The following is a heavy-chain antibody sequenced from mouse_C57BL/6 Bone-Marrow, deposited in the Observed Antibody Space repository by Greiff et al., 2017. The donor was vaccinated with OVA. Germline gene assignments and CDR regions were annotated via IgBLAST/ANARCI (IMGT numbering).Heavy chain of an antibody. CDR2: IHPNSGST. CDR1: GYTFTSYW. D-gene: IGHD3-1*01. J-gene: IGHJ2*01. CDR3: ARSGANYFDY. V-gene: IGHV1-64*01. Sequence: QVQLQQPGAELVKPGASVKLSCKASGYTFTSYWMHWVKQRPGQGLEWIGIIHPNSGSTNYNEKFKSKATLTVDKSSSTAYMQLSSLTSEDSAVYYCARSGANYFDYWGQGTTLTVSS.